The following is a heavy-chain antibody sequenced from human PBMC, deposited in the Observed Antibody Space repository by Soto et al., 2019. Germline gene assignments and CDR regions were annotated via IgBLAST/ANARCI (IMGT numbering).Heavy chain of an antibody. CDR3: TTDGSNCSSTSCYTRNYYYGMDV. Sequence: GGSLRLSCAASGFTFRNAWMSGVRQAPGKGLEWVGRIKSKTDGGTTDYAAPVKGRFTISRDDSKNTLYLQMNSLKTEDTAVYYCTTDGSNCSSTSCYTRNYYYGMDVWGQGTTVTVSS. D-gene: IGHD2-2*02. V-gene: IGHV3-15*01. CDR2: IKSKTDGGTT. CDR1: GFTFRNAW. J-gene: IGHJ6*02.